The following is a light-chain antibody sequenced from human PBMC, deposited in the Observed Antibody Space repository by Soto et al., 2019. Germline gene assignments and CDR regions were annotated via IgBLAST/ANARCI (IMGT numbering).Light chain of an antibody. Sequence: DIVMAQCPDSLAVSLGERATINCKSSQSVLYSSNNKNYLAWYQQKPGGAPQLLIYKASNLESGVPSRFSGSGSGTDFTLTISSLQPDDFATYYCQQYNSYPLTFGGGTKVDIK. CDR2: KAS. CDR1: QSVLYSSNNKNY. J-gene: IGKJ4*01. V-gene: IGKV4-1*01. CDR3: QQYNSYPLT.